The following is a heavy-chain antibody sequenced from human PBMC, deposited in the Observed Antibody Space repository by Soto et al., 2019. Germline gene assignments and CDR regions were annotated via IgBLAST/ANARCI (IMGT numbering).Heavy chain of an antibody. J-gene: IGHJ4*02. CDR2: IYPGDSDT. Sequence: EVQLVQSGAEVKKAGESLKISCRGSGYTFSNYWIAWVRQMPGKGLEWMGIIYPGDSDTRYSPSFQGQVTMPADKYINPAYLEWSTLKASDTGIYYCARQGVKYYYDRSASYESWGQGTPVTVPS. D-gene: IGHD3-22*01. V-gene: IGHV5-51*01. CDR3: ARQGVKYYYDRSASYES. CDR1: GYTFSNYW.